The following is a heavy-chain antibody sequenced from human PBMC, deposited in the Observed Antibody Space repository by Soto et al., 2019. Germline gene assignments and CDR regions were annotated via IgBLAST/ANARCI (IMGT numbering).Heavy chain of an antibody. D-gene: IGHD6-13*01. CDR2: VNNDGTDT. J-gene: IGHJ6*02. CDR1: GFTFSNYW. Sequence: EVQLVESGGGLVQPGGSLRLSCAASGFTFSNYWMYWVRQAPGKGLVWVSRVNNDGTDTTHADSVKGRFTISRDNAGNTLYLQMNSLRAEGTAVYYCARGGLQHALDVWGQGSTVTVSS. V-gene: IGHV3-74*03. CDR3: ARGGLQHALDV.